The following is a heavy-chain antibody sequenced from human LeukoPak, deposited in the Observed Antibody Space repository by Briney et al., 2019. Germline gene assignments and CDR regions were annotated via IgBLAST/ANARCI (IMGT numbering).Heavy chain of an antibody. J-gene: IGHJ6*02. CDR3: ARASSAYRSYFNGMDV. V-gene: IGHV3-33*01. CDR2: TWHDVSKV. D-gene: IGHD6-19*01. Sequence: GGSLRLSCAASGFTFSIYAMHWVRQAPGRGLEWVAVTWHDVSKVYYTDSVKGRFTISRDNSANTVYLQMSGLRGEDTAVYYCARASSAYRSYFNGMDVWGQGTTVTVSS. CDR1: GFTFSIYA.